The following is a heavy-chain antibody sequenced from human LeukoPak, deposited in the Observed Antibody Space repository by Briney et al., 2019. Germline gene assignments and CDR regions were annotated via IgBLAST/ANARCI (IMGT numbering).Heavy chain of an antibody. CDR3: AKDSYARGVVPGSPND. Sequence: GGSLRLSCAASGFTFSSYGMHWVRQAPGKGLEWLTFIRYDGGNTYYADSVKGRFTISRDDSRNTLYLQMNSLRAEDTAVYYCAKDSYARGVVPGSPNDWGQGTLVTASS. CDR2: IRYDGGNT. D-gene: IGHD2-2*01. V-gene: IGHV3-30*02. J-gene: IGHJ4*02. CDR1: GFTFSSYG.